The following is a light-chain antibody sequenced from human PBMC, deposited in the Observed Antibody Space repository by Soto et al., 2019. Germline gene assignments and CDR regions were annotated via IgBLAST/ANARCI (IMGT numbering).Light chain of an antibody. CDR3: SSFTTDSPYV. CDR1: SSDVGANIF. J-gene: IGLJ1*01. Sequence: QSVLTQPASVSGSPGQSITISCTGTSSDVGANIFVSWYQQHPGKVPKLMIYTVSSRPSGVSQRFSGSKSGNTASLTISGLQAEDEAAHYCSSFTTDSPYVFGTGTKSPS. CDR2: TVS. V-gene: IGLV2-14*01.